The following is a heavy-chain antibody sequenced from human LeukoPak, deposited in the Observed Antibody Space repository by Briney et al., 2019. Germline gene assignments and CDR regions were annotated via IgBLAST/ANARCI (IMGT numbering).Heavy chain of an antibody. D-gene: IGHD4-17*01. Sequence: PGGSLRLSCAASGFTFDDYAMHWVRQAPGKGLEWVSGISWNSGSIGYADSVKGRFTISRDNAKNSLYLQMNSLRAEDTALYYCAKVDYGDYGHFDYWGQGTLVTVSS. V-gene: IGHV3-9*01. CDR1: GFTFDDYA. CDR2: ISWNSGSI. J-gene: IGHJ4*02. CDR3: AKVDYGDYGHFDY.